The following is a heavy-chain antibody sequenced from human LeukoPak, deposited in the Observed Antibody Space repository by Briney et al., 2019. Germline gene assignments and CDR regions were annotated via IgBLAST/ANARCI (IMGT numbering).Heavy chain of an antibody. D-gene: IGHD6-19*01. Sequence: PGGSLRLSCAASGFTFSDFYMSWIRQAPGKGLESVSYISGSSSNTNYADSVKGRFTISRDNAKKTLYLQMNSLRAEDTAVYYCARDGWNPMHDLWGRGTLVTVSS. V-gene: IGHV3-11*06. CDR1: GFTFSDFY. CDR2: ISGSSSNT. J-gene: IGHJ2*01. CDR3: ARDGWNPMHDL.